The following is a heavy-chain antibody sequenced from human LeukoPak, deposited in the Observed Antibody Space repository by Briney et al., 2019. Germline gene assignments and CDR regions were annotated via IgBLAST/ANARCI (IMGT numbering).Heavy chain of an antibody. CDR3: AKGPLAEVAGTTWDY. V-gene: IGHV3-23*01. Sequence: PGGSLRLSCAASGFTVSSNYMSWVRQAPGKGLEWVSAISGSGGSTYYADSVKGRFTISRDNSKNTLYLQMNSLRAEDTAVYYCAKGPLAEVAGTTWDYWGQGTPVTVSS. D-gene: IGHD6-19*01. J-gene: IGHJ4*02. CDR2: ISGSGGST. CDR1: GFTVSSNY.